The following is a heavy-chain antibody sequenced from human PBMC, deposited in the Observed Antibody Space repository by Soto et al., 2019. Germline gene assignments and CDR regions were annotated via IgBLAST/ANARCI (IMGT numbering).Heavy chain of an antibody. J-gene: IGHJ6*02. CDR1: WGSFSGSY. CDR3: ARGLGLGRGGSYYNRDYYYGMDV. Sequence: SEDLSLTCAVYWGSFSGSYWIWIRQPPGKGRDCIGEINHSGSTNYNPSLKSRGTISVDSSKNQFSLKLSSATAADTAVYYCARGLGLGRGGSYYNRDYYYGMDVWGQGTTVTVAS. CDR2: INHSGST. V-gene: IGHV4-34*01. D-gene: IGHD3-10*01.